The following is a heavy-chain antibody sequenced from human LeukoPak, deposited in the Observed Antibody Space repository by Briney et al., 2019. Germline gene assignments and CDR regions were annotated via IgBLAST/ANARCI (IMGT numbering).Heavy chain of an antibody. CDR3: ARSMVTIPIPGGY. Sequence: GGSLRLSCAASGFTFSSYWMHWVRQAPGKGLVWVSRINSDGSGTSYADSVKGRFTISRDNAKNTLYLQMNSLRAEDTAVYYCARSMVTIPIPGGYWGQGTLVTVSS. V-gene: IGHV3-74*01. CDR1: GFTFSSYW. D-gene: IGHD2-2*02. CDR2: INSDGSGT. J-gene: IGHJ4*02.